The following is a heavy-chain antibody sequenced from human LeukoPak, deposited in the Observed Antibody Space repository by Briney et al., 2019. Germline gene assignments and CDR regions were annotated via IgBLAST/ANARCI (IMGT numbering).Heavy chain of an antibody. CDR1: GFTFSDYG. D-gene: IGHD4-23*01. Sequence: PGTSLRLSCAASGFTFSDYGMHWVRLAPGKGLECVAVVSHDETRKNYGESVKGRFTVSRDNSANLVYLQMDSLIIEDTAVYFCARDWGRGNSYYFDYWGQGTLVTVSS. CDR2: VSHDETRK. J-gene: IGHJ4*02. CDR3: ARDWGRGNSYYFDY. V-gene: IGHV3-30*03.